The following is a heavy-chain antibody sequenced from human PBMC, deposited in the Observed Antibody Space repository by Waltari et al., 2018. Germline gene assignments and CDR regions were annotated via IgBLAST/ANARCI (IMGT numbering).Heavy chain of an antibody. CDR1: GFTFSSYS. Sequence: EVQLVESGGGLVKPGGSLRLSCAASGFTFSSYSMNWVRQAPGQGLEWVSSISSSSSYIYYADSVKGRFTISRDNAKNSLYLQMNSLRAEDTAVYYCARGLTTYSSGCSTGGVFDIWGQGTMVTVSS. CDR3: ARGLTTYSSGCSTGGVFDI. V-gene: IGHV3-21*01. D-gene: IGHD6-19*01. CDR2: ISSSSSYI. J-gene: IGHJ3*02.